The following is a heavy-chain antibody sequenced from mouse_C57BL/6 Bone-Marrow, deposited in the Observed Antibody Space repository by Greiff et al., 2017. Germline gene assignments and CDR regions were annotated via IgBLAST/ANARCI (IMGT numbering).Heavy chain of an antibody. J-gene: IGHJ4*01. D-gene: IGHD2-4*01. CDR3: ARAMITTKYYAMDY. CDR2: IDPSDSET. CDR1: GYTFTSYW. Sequence: QVQLQQPGAELVRPGSSVKLSCKASGYTFTSYWMHWVKQRPIQGLEWIGNIDPSDSETHYTQKFKDKATLTVDKSSSTAYMQLSSLTSEDSAVYYCARAMITTKYYAMDYWGQGTSVTVSS. V-gene: IGHV1-52*01.